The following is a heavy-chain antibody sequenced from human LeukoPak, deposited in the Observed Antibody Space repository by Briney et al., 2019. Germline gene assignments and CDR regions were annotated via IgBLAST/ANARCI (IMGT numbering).Heavy chain of an antibody. J-gene: IGHJ5*02. D-gene: IGHD4-17*01. CDR1: TGFTFRNNA. Sequence: GGSLRLSCAASTGFTFRNNAMSWVRQAPGQGLEWVSSINAIGSSTWYADSVKGRFTIYRDNSKNTLSLQVNSLRAEDTALYYCATHYGDYVNWFDPWGQGTLVTVSS. V-gene: IGHV3-23*01. CDR3: ATHYGDYVNWFDP. CDR2: INAIGSST.